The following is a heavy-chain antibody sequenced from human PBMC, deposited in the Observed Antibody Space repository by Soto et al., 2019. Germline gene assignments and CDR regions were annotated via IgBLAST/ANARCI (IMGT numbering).Heavy chain of an antibody. CDR1: GYTITSYY. V-gene: IGHV1-46*03. D-gene: IGHD2-15*01. CDR3: ARDVVVVAATPYYFDY. Sequence: ASVKVSCKASGYTITSYYMHSVRQAPGQGLEWMGLINPSDTSTSYAQKFQGRVTMTRDTSTSTVYMELSSLRSEDTAVYYCARDVVVVAATPYYFDYWGQGTLVTVSS. J-gene: IGHJ4*02. CDR2: INPSDTST.